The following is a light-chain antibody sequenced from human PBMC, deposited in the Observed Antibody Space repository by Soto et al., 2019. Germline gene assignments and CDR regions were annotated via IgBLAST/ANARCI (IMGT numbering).Light chain of an antibody. CDR1: QSVSSN. J-gene: IGKJ5*01. CDR3: QQYINWPPRT. CDR2: GAS. V-gene: IGKV3-15*01. Sequence: EIVLTQSPATLSVSPGERVTLSCRASQSVSSNLAWYQQKPGQAPRLLMYGASTRATGIPARFSGSGSGTAFTLTISSLQSEDFAVYYCQQYINWPPRTFGPGTRLEIK.